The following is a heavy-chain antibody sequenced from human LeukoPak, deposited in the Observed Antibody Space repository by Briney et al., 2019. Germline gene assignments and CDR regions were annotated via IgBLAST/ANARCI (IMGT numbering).Heavy chain of an antibody. D-gene: IGHD2-2*02. CDR2: IIPIFGTA. CDR1: GGTFSSYA. CDR3: ARAGYCSGTSCYTIGDYYYYMDV. Sequence: SVKVSCKASGGTFSSYAISWVRQAPGQGLEWMGGIIPIFGTANYAQKFQGRVTITTDESTSTAYMELSSLRSEDTAVYYCARAGYCSGTSCYTIGDYYYYMDVWGKGTTVTVSS. V-gene: IGHV1-69*05. J-gene: IGHJ6*03.